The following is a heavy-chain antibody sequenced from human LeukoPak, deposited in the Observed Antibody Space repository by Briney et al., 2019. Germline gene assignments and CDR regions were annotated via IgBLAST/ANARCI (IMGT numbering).Heavy chain of an antibody. Sequence: GGSLRLSCVASGFTFSSYWMNWVRQAPGKGLEWVSYISFTGNTIKYADSVKGRFTISRDNAKNSLYLQMNSLRAEDTAVYHCAELGITMIGGVWGKGTTVTISS. J-gene: IGHJ6*04. CDR1: GFTFSSYW. CDR3: AELGITMIGGV. V-gene: IGHV3-48*04. D-gene: IGHD3-10*02. CDR2: ISFTGNTI.